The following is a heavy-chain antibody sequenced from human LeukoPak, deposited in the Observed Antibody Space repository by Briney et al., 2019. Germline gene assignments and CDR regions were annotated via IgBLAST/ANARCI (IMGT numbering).Heavy chain of an antibody. CDR2: ISGSGGST. D-gene: IGHD6-13*01. CDR1: GFTFSSYA. V-gene: IGHV3-23*01. Sequence: GGSLRLSCAASGFTFSSYAMSWVRQAPGKGLKWVSAISGSGGSTYYADSVKGRFTISRDNSKNTLYLQMNSLRAEDTAVYYCAKKLSSSWYGYFDLWGRGTLVTVSS. J-gene: IGHJ2*01. CDR3: AKKLSSSWYGYFDL.